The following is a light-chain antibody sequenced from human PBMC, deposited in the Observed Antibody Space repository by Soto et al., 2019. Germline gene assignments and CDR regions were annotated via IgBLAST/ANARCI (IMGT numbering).Light chain of an antibody. CDR3: QQYKSYPWT. CDR1: ESLIGW. Sequence: LPGYSGDTVTISRRASESLIGWLAWYQQRPGSAPKLLIYDASSLEGGVPSRFTGDGSGTDFSLTIASLQPDDFGTYYCQQYKSYPWTFGQGTKVDLK. CDR2: DAS. V-gene: IGKV1-5*01. J-gene: IGKJ1*01.